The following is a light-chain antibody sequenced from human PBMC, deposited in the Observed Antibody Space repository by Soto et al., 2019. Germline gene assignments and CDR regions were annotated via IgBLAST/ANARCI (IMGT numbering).Light chain of an antibody. J-gene: IGLJ3*02. Sequence: QSVLTQPASVSGSPGQSITISCTGISSDVGAYNYVSWYQQHPGKAPKLMIFDVSNRPSGVSNRFSGSKSGNTASLTISGLQAEDEADYYCSSYTTATTRVFGGGTQLTVL. CDR2: DVS. V-gene: IGLV2-14*01. CDR1: SSDVGAYNY. CDR3: SSYTTATTRV.